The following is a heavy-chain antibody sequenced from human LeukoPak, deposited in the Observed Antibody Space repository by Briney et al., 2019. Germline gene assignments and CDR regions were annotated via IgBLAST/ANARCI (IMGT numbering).Heavy chain of an antibody. CDR3: ARDGPITMIDYSMDV. V-gene: IGHV1-46*01. CDR2: INPSGGST. J-gene: IGHJ6*02. Sequence: ASVKVSCKASGYTFTSYYMHWVRQAPGQGLEWMGIINPSGGSTSYAQKFQGRVTMTRDTSTSTVYMELSSLRSEDTAVYYCARDGPITMIDYSMDVWGQGTTVTVSS. CDR1: GYTFTSYY. D-gene: IGHD3-22*01.